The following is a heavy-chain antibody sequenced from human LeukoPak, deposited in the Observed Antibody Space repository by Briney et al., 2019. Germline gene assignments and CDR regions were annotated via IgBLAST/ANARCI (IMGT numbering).Heavy chain of an antibody. Sequence: PGGSLRLSCAASGFTFVTYGMHWVRQAPGKGLEWVAFIRFDGSYKEYADSVKGRFTISRDNSKNTLYLQMNSLRTEDTAVYYCAKDVYSYASGGLGYWGQGTLVTVSS. V-gene: IGHV3-30*02. CDR3: AKDVYSYASGGLGY. CDR2: IRFDGSYK. CDR1: GFTFVTYG. J-gene: IGHJ4*02. D-gene: IGHD5-18*01.